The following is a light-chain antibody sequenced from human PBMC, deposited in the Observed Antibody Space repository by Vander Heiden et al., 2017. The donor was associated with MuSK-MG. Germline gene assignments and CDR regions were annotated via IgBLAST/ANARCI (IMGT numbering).Light chain of an antibody. CDR3: QAWDTTTAI. J-gene: IGLJ2*01. V-gene: IGLV3-1*01. CDR1: KLGDKY. Sequence: SYELTQPPSVSVSPGQPASITCSGDKLGDKYVCWYQQKPGQSPVVVIYQDNKRPSGIPERFSGSNSGNTATLTISGTQAMDEADYYCQAWDTTTAIFGGGTKLTVL. CDR2: QDN.